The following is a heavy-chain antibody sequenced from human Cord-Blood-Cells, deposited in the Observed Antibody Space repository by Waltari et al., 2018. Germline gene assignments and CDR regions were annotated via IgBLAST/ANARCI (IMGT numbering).Heavy chain of an antibody. CDR3: ARGGNITMVQGARGY. V-gene: IGHV1-69*01. J-gene: IGHJ4*02. CDR2: IIPIFGTA. CDR1: DSTFSSYA. D-gene: IGHD3-10*01. Sequence: QVQLVRSGAEVMKPGCSVTVSCKACDSTFSSYAIHWVQQAHGKGIEWMGGIIPIFGTANNDQKFQRRVTITADQSTSPSYMELSSRRTEDTAVYDCARGGNITMVQGARGYWGQGTLVTVSS.